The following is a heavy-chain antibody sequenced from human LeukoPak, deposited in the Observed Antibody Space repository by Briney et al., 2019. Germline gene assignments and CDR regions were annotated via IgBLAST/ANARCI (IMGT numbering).Heavy chain of an antibody. D-gene: IGHD1-14*01. V-gene: IGHV3-53*01. CDR3: AKVNPPPHYYFDY. J-gene: IGHJ4*02. Sequence: GGSLRLSCAASGFIVSNNYMSWVRQAPGKRLERVSSIYSGSSTEYANSVKGRFTIPRDPSKNTLYLQMNSLRAEDTAVYHGAKVNPPPHYYFDYWGQGTLVTVSS. CDR2: IYSGSST. CDR1: GFIVSNNY.